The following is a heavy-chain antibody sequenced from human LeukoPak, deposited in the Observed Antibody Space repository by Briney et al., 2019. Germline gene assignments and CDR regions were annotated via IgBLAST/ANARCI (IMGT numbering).Heavy chain of an antibody. CDR1: GGSISSYY. CDR2: IYYSGST. D-gene: IGHD6-13*01. V-gene: IGHV4-59*01. J-gene: IGHJ4*02. Sequence: SETLSLTCTVSGGSISSYYWSWIRQPPGKGLEWIGYIYYSGSTNYNPSLKSRVTISVDTSKNQFSLKLSSVTAADTAVYYCAKDRYLIAAAVPFDYWGQGTLVTVSS. CDR3: AKDRYLIAAAVPFDY.